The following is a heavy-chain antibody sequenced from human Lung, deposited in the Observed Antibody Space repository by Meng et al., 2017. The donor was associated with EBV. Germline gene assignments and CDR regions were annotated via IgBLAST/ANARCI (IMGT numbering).Heavy chain of an antibody. J-gene: IGHJ4*02. Sequence: QVQLVESGGGVVQPGRSLRLSCSASGFTFNIYGMHWVRQAPGKGLEWVAVISYDGTKKYYADSLKGRFTISRDNSMNTLYLQMNSLRAEDTAMYYCANQYYDYVWGSYRPLDFWCPGTMVTVSA. CDR3: ANQYYDYVWGSYRPLDF. CDR2: ISYDGTKK. V-gene: IGHV3-30*18. CDR1: GFTFNIYG. D-gene: IGHD3-16*02.